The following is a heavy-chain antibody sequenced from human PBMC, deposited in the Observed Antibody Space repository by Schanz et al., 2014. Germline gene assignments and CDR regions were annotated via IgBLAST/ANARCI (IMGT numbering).Heavy chain of an antibody. Sequence: EVQLLESGGGLVEPGGSLRLSCAASGFSFSSYAMGWVRQARGKGLEWVSAMNESHSTIYYADSVRGRFTISRDNAENTLFLQMNSLRAEDTAVYYCAKGRFGELSAFDIWGQGTMVTGSS. CDR3: AKGRFGELSAFDI. D-gene: IGHD3-10*01. CDR1: GFSFSSYA. J-gene: IGHJ3*02. CDR2: MNESHSTI. V-gene: IGHV3-23*01.